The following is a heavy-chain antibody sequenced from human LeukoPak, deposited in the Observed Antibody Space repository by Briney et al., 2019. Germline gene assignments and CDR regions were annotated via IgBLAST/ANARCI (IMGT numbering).Heavy chain of an antibody. CDR2: ISSSSGTI. CDR3: ARINWNYAFDN. Sequence: GGSLRLSCAASGFTFSSYNINWVRQAPGKGLEWVSYISSSSGTIYYADSVKGRFTISRDNAKNSVSLQMNSLRAEDTAVYYCARINWNYAFDNWGQGTLVTVSS. D-gene: IGHD1-7*01. CDR1: GFTFSSYN. V-gene: IGHV3-48*01. J-gene: IGHJ4*02.